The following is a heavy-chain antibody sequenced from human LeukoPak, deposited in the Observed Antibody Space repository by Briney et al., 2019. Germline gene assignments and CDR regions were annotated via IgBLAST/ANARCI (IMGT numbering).Heavy chain of an antibody. CDR3: ARDVNTMIVTLDS. CDR2: ISYDGRNK. D-gene: IGHD3-22*01. V-gene: IGHV3-30*03. Sequence: GGSLRLSCAASGFILSHYGMHWVRQAPGKGPERVAVISYDGRNKYYADSVKGRFAISRDHSKNTLYLQMNSLRAEDMAVYYCARDVNTMIVTLDSWGQGTLVTVSS. CDR1: GFILSHYG. J-gene: IGHJ4*02.